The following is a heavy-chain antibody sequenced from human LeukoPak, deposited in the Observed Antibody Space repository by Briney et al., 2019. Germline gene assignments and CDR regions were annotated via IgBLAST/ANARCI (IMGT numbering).Heavy chain of an antibody. Sequence: PSQTLSLTCTVSSGAISNYYWSWIRQPPGKGLEWIGYIAYSGSTNYNPSLKSRVSMSVHTSKNQFSLKLSSVTAADTAVYYCARERRSGTYYYFDYWGQGILVTVSS. V-gene: IGHV4-59*01. D-gene: IGHD3-10*01. CDR3: ARERRSGTYYYFDY. J-gene: IGHJ4*02. CDR1: SGAISNYY. CDR2: IAYSGST.